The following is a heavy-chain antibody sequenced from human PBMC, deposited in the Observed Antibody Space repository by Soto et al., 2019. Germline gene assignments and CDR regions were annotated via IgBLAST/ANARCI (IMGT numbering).Heavy chain of an antibody. V-gene: IGHV3-23*01. J-gene: IGHJ4*02. D-gene: IGHD2-2*01. CDR2: ISGSGGET. Sequence: EVQLLESGGGLVQPGGSLRLSCAVSGFTFSGYAMSWVRQAPGKGLEWVSAISGSGGETYYADSVKGRFTISRDNSKNTLYLQLDSPRAADTALYDCAKDTSDQLLLLPSSRDHQSFEYWGPGTLVTVSS. CDR1: GFTFSGYA. CDR3: AKDTSDQLLLLPSSRDHQSFEY.